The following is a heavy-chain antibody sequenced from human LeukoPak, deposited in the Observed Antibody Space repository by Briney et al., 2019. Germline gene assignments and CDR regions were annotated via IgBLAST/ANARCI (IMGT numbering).Heavy chain of an antibody. CDR1: GFTFSSYA. CDR3: ARWGYYYDSSGYYY. J-gene: IGHJ4*02. V-gene: IGHV3-30-3*01. D-gene: IGHD3-22*01. Sequence: PGGSLRLSCAASGFTFSSYAMHWVRQAPGKGLEWVAVISYDGSNKYYADSVKGRFTISRDNSKNTLYLQMNSLRAEDTAVYYCARWGYYYDSSGYYYWGQGTLVTVSS. CDR2: ISYDGSNK.